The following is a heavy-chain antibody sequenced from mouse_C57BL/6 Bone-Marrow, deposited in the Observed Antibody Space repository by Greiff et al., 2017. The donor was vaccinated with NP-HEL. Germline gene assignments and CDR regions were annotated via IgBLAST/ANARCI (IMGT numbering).Heavy chain of an antibody. CDR2: IRSKSNNYAT. Sequence: EVMLVESGGGLVQPKGSLKLSCAASGFSFNTYAMNWVRQAPGKGLEWVARIRSKSNNYATYYADSVKDRFTISRDDSESMLYLQMNNLKTEDAAMYYCVGHGLRHAMDDWGQGTSVTVAS. V-gene: IGHV10-1*01. CDR3: VGHGLRHAMDD. D-gene: IGHD2-4*01. CDR1: GFSFNTYA. J-gene: IGHJ4*01.